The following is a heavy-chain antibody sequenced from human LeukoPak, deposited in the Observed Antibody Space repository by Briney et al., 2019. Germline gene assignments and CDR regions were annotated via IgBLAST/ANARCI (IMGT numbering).Heavy chain of an antibody. D-gene: IGHD2-15*01. CDR2: INPNSGGT. CDR3: ARDFVVVVAATRWARNNWFDP. J-gene: IGHJ5*02. V-gene: IGHV1-2*02. Sequence: GASVKVSCKASGYTFTGYYMHWVRQAPGQGLEWMGWINPNSGGTNYAQKFQGRVTMTRDTSISTAYMELSRLRSDDTAVYYCARDFVVVVAATRWARNNWFDPWGQGTLVTVSS. CDR1: GYTFTGYY.